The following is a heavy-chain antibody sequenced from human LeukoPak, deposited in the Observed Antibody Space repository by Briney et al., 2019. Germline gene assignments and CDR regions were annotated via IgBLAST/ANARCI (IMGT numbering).Heavy chain of an antibody. CDR1: GFTFSSYW. CDR3: ARDKYGAYFDS. CDR2: IKEDGREK. Sequence: GRSLRLSCAASGFTFSSYWMDWVRQAPGKGLEWVTNIKEDGREKYYVDSVKGRFTISRGNAKNSLYLQMNSLRVEDTAVYYCARDKYGAYFDSWGQGTLVTVSS. J-gene: IGHJ4*02. V-gene: IGHV3-7*04. D-gene: IGHD4-17*01.